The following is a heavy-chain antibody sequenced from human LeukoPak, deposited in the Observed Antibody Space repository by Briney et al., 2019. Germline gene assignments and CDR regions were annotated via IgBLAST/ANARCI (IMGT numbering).Heavy chain of an antibody. Sequence: ASVKVSCKASGYTFTNYDINWVRQATGQGLEWMGWMNPNNGNTGYAQRFQGRVTITRNTSIRTAYMELSSLRPEDTAVYYCARELSDRLLDYWGQGTLVTVSS. J-gene: IGHJ4*02. V-gene: IGHV1-8*03. CDR2: MNPNNGNT. CDR3: ARELSDRLLDY. D-gene: IGHD2-15*01. CDR1: GYTFTNYD.